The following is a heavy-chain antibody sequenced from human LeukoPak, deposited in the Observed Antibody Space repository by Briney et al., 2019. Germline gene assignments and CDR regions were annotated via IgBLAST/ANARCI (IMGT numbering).Heavy chain of an antibody. CDR1: GYMFSSYG. CDR3: ARDPGYSSGWYSDY. D-gene: IGHD6-19*01. V-gene: IGHV1-18*01. J-gene: IGHJ4*02. Sequence: ASVKVSCKASGYMFSSYGISWVRQAPGQGLEWMAWISVYNGNTNYAQKLQGRVTMTTDTSTSTAYMELRSLRSDDTAVYYCARDPGYSSGWYSDYWGQGTLVTVSS. CDR2: ISVYNGNT.